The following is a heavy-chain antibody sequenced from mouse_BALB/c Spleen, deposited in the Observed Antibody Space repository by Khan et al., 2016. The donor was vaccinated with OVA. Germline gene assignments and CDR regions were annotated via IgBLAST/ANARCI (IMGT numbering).Heavy chain of an antibody. D-gene: IGHD2-2*01. V-gene: IGHV1S135*01. CDR2: IDPFSGDT. J-gene: IGHJ3*01. CDR1: GYSFTSYY. CDR3: TRHGYVAWFTY. Sequence: VQLQQPGPELMKPGASVKISCKASGYSFTSYYIHWVIQSPGKSLEWIGYIDPFSGDTTYNQKFKGRATLTVDKSSSTAYIHLSNLTSEDSAVYYGTRHGYVAWFTYWGQGTLVTVSA.